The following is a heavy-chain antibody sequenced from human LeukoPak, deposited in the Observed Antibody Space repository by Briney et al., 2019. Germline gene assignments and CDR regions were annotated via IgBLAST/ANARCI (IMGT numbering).Heavy chain of an antibody. Sequence: SETLSLTCTISGGSINNFYLSWIRQPAGKGLEGIGRISTTGTTNYNPSLKSRVTMSLDSSKNQFSLKVTSVTAADTAVYYCARASYCDNTVCHNLAWFGPWGQGALVTVSS. CDR3: ARASYCDNTVCHNLAWFGP. CDR2: ISTTGTT. V-gene: IGHV4-4*07. D-gene: IGHD2/OR15-2a*01. J-gene: IGHJ5*02. CDR1: GGSINNFY.